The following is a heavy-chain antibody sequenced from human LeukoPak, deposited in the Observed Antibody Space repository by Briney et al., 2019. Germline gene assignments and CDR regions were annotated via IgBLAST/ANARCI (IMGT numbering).Heavy chain of an antibody. CDR1: GGSISSGSYY. Sequence: SQTLSLTCTVSGGSISSGSYYWSWIRQPAGKGLEWIGSIYYSGSTYYNPSLKSRVTISVDTSKNQFSLKLSSVTAADTAVYFCARGPYSYDSSGAFDIWGQGTMVTVSS. J-gene: IGHJ3*02. CDR2: IYYSGST. CDR3: ARGPYSYDSSGAFDI. V-gene: IGHV4-61*02. D-gene: IGHD3-22*01.